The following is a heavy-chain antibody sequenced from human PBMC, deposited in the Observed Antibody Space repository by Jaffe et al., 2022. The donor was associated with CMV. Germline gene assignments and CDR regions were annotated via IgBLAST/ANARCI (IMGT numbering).Heavy chain of an antibody. D-gene: IGHD2-8*01. CDR3: ARGGFCTSAVCHSAAYFQH. J-gene: IGHJ1*01. CDR2: ITSRGTDT. V-gene: IGHV3-48*03. CDR1: GFTFSNYE. Sequence: DVQLVESGGAVVQAGGSLRLSCAASGFTFSNYEMNWVRQAPGKGLEWVSNITSRGTDTHYLDSVKGRFTISRDNADNLLFLHMNSLRAEDTGTYYCARGGFCTSAVCHSAAYFQHWGQGTLVTVSS.